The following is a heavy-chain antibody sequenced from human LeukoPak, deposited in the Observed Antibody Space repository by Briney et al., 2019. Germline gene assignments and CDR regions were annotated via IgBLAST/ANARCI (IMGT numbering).Heavy chain of an antibody. Sequence: PSETLSLTCTVSGGSISSYYWSWIRQPPGKGLEWIGYIYYSGSTSYNPSLRSRVTISVDTSKKQFSLKLSSVTAADTAFYYCARYIVSYPHDAFDIWGQGTMVTVSS. CDR3: ARYIVSYPHDAFDI. D-gene: IGHD1-26*01. CDR1: GGSISSYY. CDR2: IYYSGST. J-gene: IGHJ3*02. V-gene: IGHV4-59*01.